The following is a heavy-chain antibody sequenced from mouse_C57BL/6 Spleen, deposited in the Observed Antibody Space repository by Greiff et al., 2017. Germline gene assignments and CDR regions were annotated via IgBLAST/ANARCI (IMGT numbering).Heavy chain of an antibody. CDR2: IDPSASET. Sequence: QVQLQQPGAELVRPGSSVKLSCKASGYTFTSYWMPWVKQRPIQGLGWIGNIDPSASETHYHQKFKDKATLTVDKSSSTAYMRLSSLTSEDSAVYYCARRDYYGSSYDYWGQGTTLTVSS. CDR3: ARRDYYGSSYDY. V-gene: IGHV1-52*01. CDR1: GYTFTSYW. J-gene: IGHJ2*01. D-gene: IGHD1-1*01.